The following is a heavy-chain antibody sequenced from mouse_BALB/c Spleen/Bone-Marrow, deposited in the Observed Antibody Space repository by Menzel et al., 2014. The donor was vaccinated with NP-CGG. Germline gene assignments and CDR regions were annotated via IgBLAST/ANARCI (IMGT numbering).Heavy chain of an antibody. V-gene: IGHV14-3*02. D-gene: IGHD1-1*01. Sequence: DVKLVESGAELVKPGASVKLSCTTSGLNIKDTYIHWVKRRPEQGLDWIGRIDPADDTTIYDPKFQDKATITTDTSSSMAYLQLSSLTSEDAAVYFCSRGTRYYFDYWGQGTTLTVSS. CDR3: SRGTRYYFDY. J-gene: IGHJ2*01. CDR2: IDPADDTT. CDR1: GLNIKDTY.